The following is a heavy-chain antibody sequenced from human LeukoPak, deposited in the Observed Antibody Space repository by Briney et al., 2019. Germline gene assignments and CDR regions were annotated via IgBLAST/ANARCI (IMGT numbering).Heavy chain of an antibody. J-gene: IGHJ3*02. CDR3: ARSMAITLDAFDI. D-gene: IGHD2/OR15-2a*01. V-gene: IGHV4-59*08. CDR1: GGSISSYY. CDR2: IYYSGST. Sequence: SETLSLTCTVSGGSISSYYWSWIRQPPGKGLEWIGYIYYSGSTNYNPSLKSRVTISVDTSKNQFSLKLSSVTAADTAVYYCARSMAITLDAFDIWGQGAMVTVSS.